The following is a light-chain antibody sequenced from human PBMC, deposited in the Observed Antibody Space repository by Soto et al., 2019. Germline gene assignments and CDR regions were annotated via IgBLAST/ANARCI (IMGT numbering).Light chain of an antibody. CDR1: QSISSW. CDR3: KQLNSYPIT. J-gene: IGKJ5*01. CDR2: KAS. Sequence: DIQMTQSPSTLSASIGDRVIITCRASQSISSWLAWYQQKPGKAPKLLIYKASNLHSGVPSRFSGSGSGTDFTLTISSLQTEDFATYYCKQLNSYPITFGQGTRLEIK. V-gene: IGKV1-5*03.